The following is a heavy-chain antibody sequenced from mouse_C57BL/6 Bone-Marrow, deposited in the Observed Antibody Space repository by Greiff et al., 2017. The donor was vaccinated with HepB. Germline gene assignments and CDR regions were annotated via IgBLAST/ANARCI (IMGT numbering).Heavy chain of an antibody. D-gene: IGHD1-1*01. Sequence: QVQLQQPGAELVRPGSSVKLSCKASGYTFTSYWMHWVKQRPIQGLEWIGNIDPSDSETHYNQKFKDKATLTVDKSSSTAYMQLSSLTSEDSAVYYCARSAPHRADYGSSLFDYWGQGTTLTVSS. CDR1: GYTFTSYW. CDR3: ARSAPHRADYGSSLFDY. CDR2: IDPSDSET. J-gene: IGHJ2*01. V-gene: IGHV1-52*01.